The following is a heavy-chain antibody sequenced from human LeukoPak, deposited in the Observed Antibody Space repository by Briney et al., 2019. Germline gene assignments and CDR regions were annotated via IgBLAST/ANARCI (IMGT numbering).Heavy chain of an antibody. Sequence: ASVKVSCKASGYTSTSSDINWVRQATGQGLEWMGWMNPNSGNTGYAQKFQDRVTMTRGTSISTAYMELSSLRSEDTAVYYCARGVNYDFWSEEASGYYYYYMDVWGKGTTVTVSS. CDR3: ARGVNYDFWSEEASGYYYYYMDV. V-gene: IGHV1-8*02. J-gene: IGHJ6*03. CDR1: GYTSTSSD. CDR2: MNPNSGNT. D-gene: IGHD3-3*01.